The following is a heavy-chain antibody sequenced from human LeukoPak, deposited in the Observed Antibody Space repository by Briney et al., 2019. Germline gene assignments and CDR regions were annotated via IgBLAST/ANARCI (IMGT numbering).Heavy chain of an antibody. CDR2: INPSGGST. J-gene: IGHJ4*02. CDR3: ARAYDYVWGSSRYTAGFDY. V-gene: IGHV1-46*01. Sequence: ASVKVSCKASGYTFTSYYMHLVRQAPGQGLEWMGIINPSGGSTSYAQKFQGRVTMTRDTSTSTVYMELSSLRSEDTAVYYCARAYDYVWGSSRYTAGFDYWGQGTLVTVSS. D-gene: IGHD3-16*02. CDR1: GYTFTSYY.